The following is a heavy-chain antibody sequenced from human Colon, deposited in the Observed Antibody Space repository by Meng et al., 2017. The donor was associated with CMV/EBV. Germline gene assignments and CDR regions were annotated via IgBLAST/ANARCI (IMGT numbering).Heavy chain of an antibody. Sequence: GSTFGCYWLHWIRQAPGQGLVWVSRINSDGSSTSYADSVKGRFTISRDNAKNTLYLQMNSLRAEDTAVYYCARHPRGVDYVGLDYWGQGTLVTVSS. D-gene: IGHD3-10*01. V-gene: IGHV3-74*01. CDR3: ARHPRGVDYVGLDY. J-gene: IGHJ4*02. CDR2: INSDGSST. CDR1: GSTFGCYW.